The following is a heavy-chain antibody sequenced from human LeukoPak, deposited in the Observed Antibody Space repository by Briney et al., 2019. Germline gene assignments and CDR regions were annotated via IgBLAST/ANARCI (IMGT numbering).Heavy chain of an antibody. D-gene: IGHD7-27*01. V-gene: IGHV4-4*02. CDR2: VFHSGST. CDR1: GGSISSGNW. J-gene: IGHJ4*02. CDR3: ARGLKNWGYDY. Sequence: SETLSLTCAVSGGSISSGNWWSWVRQSPGKGLEWIGEVFHSGSTNYNPSLKSRVTISVDTSKNQFSLKLSSVTAADTAVYYCARGLKNWGYDYWGQGTLVTVSS.